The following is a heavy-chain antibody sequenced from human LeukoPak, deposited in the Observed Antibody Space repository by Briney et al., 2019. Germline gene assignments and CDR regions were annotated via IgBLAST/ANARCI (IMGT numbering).Heavy chain of an antibody. CDR3: AKVAEPTPPHPFDY. D-gene: IGHD1-14*01. CDR2: ISYDGSNK. V-gene: IGHV3-30*18. J-gene: IGHJ4*02. Sequence: GRSLRLSCAASGFTFSSYGMHWVRQAPGKGLEWVAVISYDGSNKYYADSVKGRFTISRDNSKNTLYLQMNSLRAEDTAVYYCAKVAEPTPPHPFDYWGQGTLVTVSS. CDR1: GFTFSSYG.